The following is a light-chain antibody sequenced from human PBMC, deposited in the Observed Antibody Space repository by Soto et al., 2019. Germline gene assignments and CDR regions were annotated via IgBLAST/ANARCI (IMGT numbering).Light chain of an antibody. CDR1: SSDVGSYNL. J-gene: IGLJ1*01. V-gene: IGLV2-23*01. Sequence: QYVLTDPASLTGSTGRSISIADTGTSSDVGSYNLLSWYQQHPGKAPKLMIYEGSKRPSGVSKRFSGSKSGNTASLTISGLQAEDEADYSCCSYAGSSTYVFGTGPKVTVL. CDR3: CSYAGSSTYV. CDR2: EGS.